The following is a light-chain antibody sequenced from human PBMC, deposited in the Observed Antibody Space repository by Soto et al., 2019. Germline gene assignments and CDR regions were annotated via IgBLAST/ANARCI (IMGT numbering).Light chain of an antibody. CDR1: SSNIGRRF. V-gene: IGLV1-40*01. CDR3: QSYDRSLTGHVV. CDR2: GNT. J-gene: IGLJ2*01. Sequence: QSVLTQPPSASATPGQRVTISCSGSSSNIGRRFVYWYQHLPGTAPKLLIYGNTNRPSGVPDRFSGSKSGTSASLAITGLQAEDEADYYCQSYDRSLTGHVVFGGGTKLTVL.